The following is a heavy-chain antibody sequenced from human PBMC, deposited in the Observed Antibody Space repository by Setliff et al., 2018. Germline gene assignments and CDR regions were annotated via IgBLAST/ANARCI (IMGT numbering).Heavy chain of an antibody. CDR1: GYTFISYG. J-gene: IGHJ4*02. Sequence: ASVKVSCKTSGYTFISYGISWVRQAPGQGLEWMGWINPGSGATNLAQRFQARITMTRDTSISTAYMELSRLTSDDSAVYYCARAVSGYDYHYFDKWGQGTLVTVSS. CDR3: ARAVSGYDYHYFDK. V-gene: IGHV1-2*02. CDR2: INPGSGAT. D-gene: IGHD5-12*01.